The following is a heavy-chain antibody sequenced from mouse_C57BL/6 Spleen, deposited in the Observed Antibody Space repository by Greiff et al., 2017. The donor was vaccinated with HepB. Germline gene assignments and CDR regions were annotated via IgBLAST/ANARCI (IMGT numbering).Heavy chain of an antibody. D-gene: IGHD1-1*01. CDR3: ARALYYYGSRYYFDY. J-gene: IGHJ2*01. CDR2: ILPGSGST. V-gene: IGHV1-9*01. Sequence: VQVVESGAELMKPGASVKLSCKATGYTFTGYWIEWVKQRPGHGLEWIGEILPGSGSTNYNEKFKGKATFTADTSSNTAYMQLSSLTTEDSAIYYCARALYYYGSRYYFDYWGQGTTLTVSS. CDR1: GYTFTGYW.